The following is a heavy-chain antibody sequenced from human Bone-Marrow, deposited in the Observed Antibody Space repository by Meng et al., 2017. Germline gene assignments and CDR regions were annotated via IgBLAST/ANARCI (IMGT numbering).Heavy chain of an antibody. Sequence: QVQLQESGPGLVKPSGTLSLTCAVSGGSISSSNWWSWVCQPPGKGLEWIGEICHSGSTSYSPSLKSRVTISVDTSKNQFSLKLSSVTAADTAVYYCARRPEWLGYFDYWGQGTLVTVSS. CDR3: ARRPEWLGYFDY. CDR1: GGSISSSNW. V-gene: IGHV4-4*02. CDR2: ICHSGST. D-gene: IGHD3-3*01. J-gene: IGHJ4*02.